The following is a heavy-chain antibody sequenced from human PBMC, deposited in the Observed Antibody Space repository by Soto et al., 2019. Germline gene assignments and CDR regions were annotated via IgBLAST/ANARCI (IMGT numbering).Heavy chain of an antibody. CDR2: IWYDGSNK. Sequence: GGSLRLSCAASGFTFSSYGMHWVRQAPGKGLEWVAVIWYDGSNKYYADSVKGRFTISRDNSKNTLYLQMNSLRAEDTAVYYCARGLYSRYQLLYYFDYWGQGTLGTVS. J-gene: IGHJ4*02. V-gene: IGHV3-33*01. D-gene: IGHD2-2*01. CDR3: ARGLYSRYQLLYYFDY. CDR1: GFTFSSYG.